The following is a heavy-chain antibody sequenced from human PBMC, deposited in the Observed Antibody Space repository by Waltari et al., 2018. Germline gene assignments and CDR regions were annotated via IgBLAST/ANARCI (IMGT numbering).Heavy chain of an antibody. D-gene: IGHD2-21*01. CDR3: ARDGIDPARGIYYSYYYMDV. Sequence: QVQLVQSGAEVKKPGASVKVSCKASGYTFTDFYIHWVRQAPGQGLGWMGWINPKSGDTNDAQDFQGRVTVTADTSSATANMELSRVTSDDTAIYYCARDGIDPARGIYYSYYYMDVWGRGTTVTVSS. CDR2: INPKSGDT. V-gene: IGHV1-2*02. J-gene: IGHJ6*03. CDR1: GYTFTDFY.